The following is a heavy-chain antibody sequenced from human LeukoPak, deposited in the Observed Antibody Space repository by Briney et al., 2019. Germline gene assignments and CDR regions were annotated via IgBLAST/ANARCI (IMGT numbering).Heavy chain of an antibody. Sequence: GGSLRLSCAASGFTFSSYAMNWVRQAPGKGLEWVSAITGSGGRTYYADSVNGRFTISRDNSKNTLYLHMNSLRAEDTAIYYCAKEYTGTFSPFPSYFDNWGQGTLVTVSS. V-gene: IGHV3-23*01. J-gene: IGHJ4*02. CDR3: AKEYTGTFSPFPSYFDN. D-gene: IGHD1-26*01. CDR1: GFTFSSYA. CDR2: ITGSGGRT.